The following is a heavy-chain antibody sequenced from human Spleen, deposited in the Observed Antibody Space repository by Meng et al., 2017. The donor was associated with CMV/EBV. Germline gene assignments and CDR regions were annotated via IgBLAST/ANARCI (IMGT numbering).Heavy chain of an antibody. CDR3: ARGASYGPHYFDY. V-gene: IGHV4-34*01. CDR2: INHSGST. D-gene: IGHD3-16*01. J-gene: IGHJ4*02. Sequence: TCGVYGGSLSSYYWSWIRQPPGKGLEWIGEINHSGSTIYNPSLKSRVTISVDTSKNQFSLKLSSVTAADTAVFYCARGASYGPHYFDYWGQGTLVTVSS. CDR1: GGSLSSYY.